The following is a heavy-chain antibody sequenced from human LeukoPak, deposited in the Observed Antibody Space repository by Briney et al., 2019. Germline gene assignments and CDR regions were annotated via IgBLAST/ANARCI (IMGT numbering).Heavy chain of an antibody. J-gene: IGHJ4*02. CDR1: GGTFSSYA. CDR2: IIPIFGTA. CDR3: ARGLFWSGSGYFDY. D-gene: IGHD3-3*01. Sequence: ASVKVSCKASGGTFSSYAISWVRQAPGQGLEWMGGIIPIFGTANYAQKFQGRVTITADESTSTAYMELSSLRSEDTAVYYCARGLFWSGSGYFDYWGQGTLVTVSS. V-gene: IGHV1-69*13.